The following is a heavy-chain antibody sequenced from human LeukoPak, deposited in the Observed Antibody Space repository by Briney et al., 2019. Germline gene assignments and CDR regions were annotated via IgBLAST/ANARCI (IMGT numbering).Heavy chain of an antibody. D-gene: IGHD5-24*01. V-gene: IGHV3-64*01. CDR3: ARDGVATNDC. CDR2: ISSNGGTT. Sequence: GGSLRLSCAASGFPFSNYAMQWVRQAPGKGLEYVSGISSNGGTTVYANSVKGRFTISRDNSKNTLYLQMGSLRAEDMAVYYCARDGVATNDCWGQGTLVTVSS. CDR1: GFPFSNYA. J-gene: IGHJ4*02.